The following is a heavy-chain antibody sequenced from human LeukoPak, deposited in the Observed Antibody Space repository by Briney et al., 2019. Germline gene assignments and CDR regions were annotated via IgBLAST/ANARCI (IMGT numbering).Heavy chain of an antibody. CDR2: ISAYNGNT. Sequence: ASVKVSCKASGYTFTSYGISWVRQAPGQGPEWMGWISAYNGNTNYAQKLQGRVTMTTDTSTSTAYMELRSLRSDDTAVYYCARVGEYCSGGSCYSHYWGQGTPVTVSS. D-gene: IGHD2-15*01. CDR1: GYTFTSYG. V-gene: IGHV1-18*01. J-gene: IGHJ4*02. CDR3: ARVGEYCSGGSCYSHY.